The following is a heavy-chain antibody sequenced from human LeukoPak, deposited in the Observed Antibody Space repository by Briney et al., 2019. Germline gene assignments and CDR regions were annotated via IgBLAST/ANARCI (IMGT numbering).Heavy chain of an antibody. CDR2: IVVASGDT. V-gene: IGHV1-58*01. CDR3: ARETSTSRFDP. CDR1: GFTFTRSA. D-gene: IGHD2-2*01. J-gene: IGHJ5*02. Sequence: GASVKVSCKASGFTFTRSAVQWVRQARGERLEWIGWIVVASGDTHYARKFQERVTISKDMSTNTVYIELNSLRSEDTAVYYCARETSTSRFDPWGQGTLVTVSS.